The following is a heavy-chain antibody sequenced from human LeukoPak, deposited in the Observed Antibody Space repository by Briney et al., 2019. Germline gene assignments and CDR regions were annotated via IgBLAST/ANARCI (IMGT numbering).Heavy chain of an antibody. J-gene: IGHJ1*01. CDR2: IKQDGSEK. D-gene: IGHD4-17*01. CDR3: AGGGASYGDYVN. CDR1: GFTFSSYW. Sequence: PGGSLRLSCAASGFTFSSYWMSWVRQAPGKGLEWVANIKQDGSEKYYVDSVKGRFTISRDNAKNSLYLQLNSLRAEETAVYYCAGGGASYGDYVNWGQGTLVTVSS. V-gene: IGHV3-7*01.